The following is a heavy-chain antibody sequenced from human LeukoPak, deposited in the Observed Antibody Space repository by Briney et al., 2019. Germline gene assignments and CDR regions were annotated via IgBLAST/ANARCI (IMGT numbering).Heavy chain of an antibody. CDR2: ISGIGDNT. V-gene: IGHV3-23*01. Sequence: GGSLRLSCAASGFTFMSYAMNWVRQAPGKGPEWVSPISGIGDNTFYPDSVKGRFTISRDNSKNMVYLQMNSLQAEDTGVYYCAKGLKFCGGSNCIIDAFDIWGQGTKVTASS. J-gene: IGHJ3*02. CDR1: GFTFMSYA. CDR3: AKGLKFCGGSNCIIDAFDI. D-gene: IGHD2-21*01.